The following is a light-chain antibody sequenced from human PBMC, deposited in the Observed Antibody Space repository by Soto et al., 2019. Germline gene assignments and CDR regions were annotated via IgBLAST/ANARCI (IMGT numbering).Light chain of an antibody. CDR1: QRVNNC. CDR2: DVS. CDR3: QQCNNWPLT. V-gene: IGKV3-11*01. Sequence: EIVLTQTPATLSLSPGERATLSCRASQRVNNCLAWYQQKPGQAPRLLIYDVSSRATGIPARFSGSGSGTDFTLTISSLEPEDFAVYYCQQCNNWPLTFGGGTKVEIK. J-gene: IGKJ4*01.